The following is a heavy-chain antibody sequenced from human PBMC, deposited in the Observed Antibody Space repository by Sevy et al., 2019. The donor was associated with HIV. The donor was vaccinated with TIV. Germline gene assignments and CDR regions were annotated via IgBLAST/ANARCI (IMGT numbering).Heavy chain of an antibody. D-gene: IGHD1-1*01. CDR2: LSSSTSTI. V-gene: IGHV3-48*02. CDR1: GFSFSGYN. CDR3: ARDSSWNNDSCLYGMDV. J-gene: IGHJ6*02. Sequence: GESLKISCAASGFSFSGYNMNWVRQAPGKGLEWVSYLSSSTSTIHYADSVKGRFTISRDNAKNSQFLQMNSLRDEDTAVYYCARDSSWNNDSCLYGMDVWGQGTTVTVSS.